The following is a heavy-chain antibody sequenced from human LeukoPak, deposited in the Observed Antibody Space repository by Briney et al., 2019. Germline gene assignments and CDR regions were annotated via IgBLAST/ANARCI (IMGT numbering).Heavy chain of an antibody. D-gene: IGHD5-18*01. CDR3: ARKAGRGYSYGSKAQIDY. V-gene: IGHV3-11*04. CDR2: ISSSGSTI. J-gene: IGHJ4*02. Sequence: PGGSLRLSCAASGFTFSDYYMSWIRQAPGKGLEWVSYISSSGSTIYYADSVKGRFTISRDNAKNSLYLQMNSLRAEDTAVYYCARKAGRGYSYGSKAQIDYWGQGTLVTVSS. CDR1: GFTFSDYY.